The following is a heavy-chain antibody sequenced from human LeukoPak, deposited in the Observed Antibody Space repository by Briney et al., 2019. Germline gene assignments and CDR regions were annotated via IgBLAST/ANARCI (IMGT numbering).Heavy chain of an antibody. CDR2: IYSGGST. V-gene: IGHV3-53*04. J-gene: IGHJ4*02. CDR1: GFTVSSNY. Sequence: GGSLRLSCAASGFTVSSNYMSWVRQAPGKGLEWVSVIYSGGSTYYADSVKGRITISRHNSKNTLYLQMNSLRAENTAVYYCARDRSPLYDSSGYYEPSFDYWGQGTLVTVSS. CDR3: ARDRSPLYDSSGYYEPSFDY. D-gene: IGHD3-22*01.